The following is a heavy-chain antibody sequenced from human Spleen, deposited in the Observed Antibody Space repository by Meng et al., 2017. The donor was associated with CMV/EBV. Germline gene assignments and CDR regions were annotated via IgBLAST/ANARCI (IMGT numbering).Heavy chain of an antibody. V-gene: IGHV4-34*01. J-gene: IGHJ4*02. CDR3: ARQYSSSYYSDY. Sequence: CAIYSGSLSGYYWSWIRQTPGKGLEWIGEIRHSGDITNYNPSLKSRVTISIDTSKKQFSLKLSAVTAADTAVYYCARQYSSSYYSDYWGQGTLVTVSS. CDR1: SGSLSGYY. CDR2: IRHSGDIT. D-gene: IGHD6-6*01.